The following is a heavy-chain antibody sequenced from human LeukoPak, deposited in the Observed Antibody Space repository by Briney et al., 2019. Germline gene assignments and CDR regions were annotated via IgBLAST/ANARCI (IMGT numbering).Heavy chain of an antibody. Sequence: GGSLRLSYAAYGFTFTSDVMSSVRQAPGKGLEWVSAITGGSDSTYYADSVKGRFTISRDNSKNTLYVQMNSLRAEDTAVYYFAKGSAGARPYFFDYWGQGTLITVSS. CDR3: AKGSAGARPYFFDY. J-gene: IGHJ4*02. CDR2: ITGGSDST. CDR1: GFTFTSDV. V-gene: IGHV3-23*01.